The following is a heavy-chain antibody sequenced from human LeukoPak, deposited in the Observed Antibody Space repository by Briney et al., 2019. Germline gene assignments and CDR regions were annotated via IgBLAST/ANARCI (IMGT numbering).Heavy chain of an antibody. CDR3: ARGAISVVVPAAIDY. Sequence: ASVKVSCKASGYTFTSYGISWVRQAPGQGLEWMGWISAYNGNTNYAQKLQGRVTMTADTSTSTAYMELRSLRSDDTAVYYCARGAISVVVPAAIDYWGQGALVTVSS. J-gene: IGHJ4*02. CDR2: ISAYNGNT. V-gene: IGHV1-18*04. CDR1: GYTFTSYG. D-gene: IGHD2-2*01.